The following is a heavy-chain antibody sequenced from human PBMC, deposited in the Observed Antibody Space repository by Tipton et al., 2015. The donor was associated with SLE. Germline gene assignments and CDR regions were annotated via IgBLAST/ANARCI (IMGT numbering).Heavy chain of an antibody. CDR1: GGSISSGSYY. D-gene: IGHD2-2*01. Sequence: TLSLTCTVSGGSISSGSYYWSWIRQPAGKGLEWIGRIYTRGSTNSNPSLKSRVTISVDTSKNQFSLKLSSVTAADTAVYYCAREVPGATSYYYYMDVWGKGTTVTISS. CDR2: IYTRGST. J-gene: IGHJ6*03. V-gene: IGHV4-61*02. CDR3: AREVPGATSYYYYMDV.